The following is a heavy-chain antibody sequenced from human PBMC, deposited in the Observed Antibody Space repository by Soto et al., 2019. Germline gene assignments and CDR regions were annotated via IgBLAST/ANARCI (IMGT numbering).Heavy chain of an antibody. CDR3: ARDEIWFGELELLDYGMDV. J-gene: IGHJ6*02. V-gene: IGHV3-30-3*01. CDR2: ISYDGSNK. D-gene: IGHD3-10*01. Sequence: PGGSLRLSCAASGFTFSSYAMHWVRQAPGKGLEWVAVISYDGSNKYYADSVKGRFTISRDNSKNTLYLQMNSLRAEDTAVYYCARDEIWFGELELLDYGMDVWGQGTTVTVSS. CDR1: GFTFSSYA.